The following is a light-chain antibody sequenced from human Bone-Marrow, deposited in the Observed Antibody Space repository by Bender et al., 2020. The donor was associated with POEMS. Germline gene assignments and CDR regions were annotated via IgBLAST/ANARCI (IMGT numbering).Light chain of an antibody. CDR2: GYN. CDR3: QSYDNSLGGWV. V-gene: IGLV1-40*01. J-gene: IGLJ3*02. CDR1: SSNTGPGYD. Sequence: QSVLTQPPSVSGAPGQRVTISCTGSSSNTGPGYDVHWYQHLPGTAPKLLIYGYNNRPSGVPDRFSGSKSGTSASLAITALQAEDESDYYCQSYDNSLGGWVFGGGTKLTVL.